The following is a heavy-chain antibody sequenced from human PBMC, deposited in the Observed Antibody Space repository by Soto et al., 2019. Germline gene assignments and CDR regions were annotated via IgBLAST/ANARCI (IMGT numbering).Heavy chain of an antibody. CDR2: IYHSGNT. CDR3: ARRSIDHHDSGSPNWFDP. J-gene: IGHJ5*02. CDR1: GVSISSSNW. D-gene: IGHD3-10*01. Sequence: QVQLQESGPGLVKPSGTLSLTCAVSGVSISSSNWWSWVRQPPGKGLEWIGDIYHSGNTNYNPSLKSRVTISVDKSKNQFSLKLSSVTAADTAIYYCARRSIDHHDSGSPNWFDPWGQGTLVTVSS. V-gene: IGHV4-4*02.